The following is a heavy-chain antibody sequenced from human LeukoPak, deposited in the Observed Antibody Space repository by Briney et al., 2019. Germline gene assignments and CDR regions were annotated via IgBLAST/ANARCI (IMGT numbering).Heavy chain of an antibody. D-gene: IGHD4-23*01. Sequence: SETLSLTCDVSGGSRINAGWWSWVRQPPGKGLEWIGEIFHSGNTKYNPSLESRVTISVDKSNHQFTLEMKSVTAADTAVYYCARNGGNSDYDYWGQGTLVTVSA. V-gene: IGHV4-4*02. CDR3: ARNGGNSDYDY. CDR2: IFHSGNT. CDR1: GGSRINAGW. J-gene: IGHJ4*02.